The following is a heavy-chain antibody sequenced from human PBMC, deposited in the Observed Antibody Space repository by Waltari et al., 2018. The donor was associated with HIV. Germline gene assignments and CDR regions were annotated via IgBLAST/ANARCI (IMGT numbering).Heavy chain of an antibody. J-gene: IGHJ5*02. V-gene: IGHV1-8*01. Sequence: QVQLVQSGAEVKKPGASVTVSCKASGYTFTSYAINWVRQATGQGLEWMGWMNPNSGNTGYAQKFQGRVTMTRNTSISTAYMELSSLRSEDTAVYYCARVALYGSGSYYNDWFDPWGQGTLVTVSS. CDR3: ARVALYGSGSYYNDWFDP. CDR1: GYTFTSYA. CDR2: MNPNSGNT. D-gene: IGHD3-10*01.